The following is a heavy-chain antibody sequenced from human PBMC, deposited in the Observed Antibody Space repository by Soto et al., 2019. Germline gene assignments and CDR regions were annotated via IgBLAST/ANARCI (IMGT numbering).Heavy chain of an antibody. CDR3: TTDGGQQLADYYYYYGMDV. CDR1: GFTFSNAW. D-gene: IGHD6-13*01. Sequence: GGSLRLSCAASGFTFSNAWMNWVRQAPGKGLEWVGRIKSKTDGGTTDYAAPVKGRFTISRDDSKNTLYLQMNSLKTEDTAVYYCTTDGGQQLADYYYYYGMDVWGQGTTVTVSS. J-gene: IGHJ6*02. CDR2: IKSKTDGGTT. V-gene: IGHV3-15*07.